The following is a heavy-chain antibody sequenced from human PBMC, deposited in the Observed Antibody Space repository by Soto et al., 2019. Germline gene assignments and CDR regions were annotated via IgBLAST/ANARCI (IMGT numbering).Heavy chain of an antibody. D-gene: IGHD3-22*01. CDR1: GGTFSSST. V-gene: IGHV1-69*13. J-gene: IGHJ1*01. CDR2: ITPIFGKA. Sequence: SVKVSCKAPGGTFSSSTISWVRQAPGQGLAWVGGITPIFGKANYAQKFQGRVTITADESTSTAYMELSSLRSEDTALYFCARGWGSDSTTYYYAYWGQGTSVTVSS. CDR3: ARGWGSDSTTYYYAY.